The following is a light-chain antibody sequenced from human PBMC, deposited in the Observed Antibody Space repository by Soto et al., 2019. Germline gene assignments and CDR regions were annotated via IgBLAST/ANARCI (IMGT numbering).Light chain of an antibody. CDR1: KLGDKF. V-gene: IGLV3-1*01. CDR2: EDR. Sequence: SYELTQSPSVSVSPGQTASITCSGDKLGDKFAYWYQQKPGQSPVVVIYEDRKRPAGIPERSSDSNSGSTATLPMSWNQAMEEADYCCQAWDSSSVVFGGGTKLTVL. J-gene: IGLJ2*01. CDR3: QAWDSSSVV.